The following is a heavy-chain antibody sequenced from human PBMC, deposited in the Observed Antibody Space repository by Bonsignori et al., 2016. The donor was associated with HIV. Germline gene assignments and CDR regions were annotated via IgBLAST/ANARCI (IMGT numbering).Heavy chain of an antibody. CDR3: ARLFTMSDRDAFDI. V-gene: IGHV5-51*01. Sequence: VRQMPGKGLEWMGIIYPGDSDTRYRPSFQGQVTISADKSISTAYLQWSSLKASDTAMYFCARLFTMSDRDAFDIWGQGTMVTVSS. D-gene: IGHD3-22*01. J-gene: IGHJ3*02. CDR2: IYPGDSDT.